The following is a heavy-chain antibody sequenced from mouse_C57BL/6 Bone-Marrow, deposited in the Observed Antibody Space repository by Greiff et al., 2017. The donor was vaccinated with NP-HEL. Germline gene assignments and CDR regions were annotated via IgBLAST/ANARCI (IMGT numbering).Heavy chain of an antibody. CDR3: ANYYGSSWFAY. D-gene: IGHD1-1*01. J-gene: IGHJ3*01. V-gene: IGHV1-85*01. Sequence: QVQLKESGPELVKPGASVKLSCKASGYTFTSYDINWVKQRPGQGLEWIGWIYPRDGRTKSNEKFKGKVTLTVDTSASTAYMELHSLTSEDSAVYFCANYYGSSWFAYWGQGTLVTVSA. CDR1: GYTFTSYD. CDR2: IYPRDGRT.